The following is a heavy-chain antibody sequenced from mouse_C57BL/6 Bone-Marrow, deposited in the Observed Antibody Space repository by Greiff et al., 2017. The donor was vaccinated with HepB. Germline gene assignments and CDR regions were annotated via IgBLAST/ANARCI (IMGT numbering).Heavy chain of an antibody. V-gene: IGHV1-85*01. CDR2: IYPRDGST. Sequence: VQLQQSGPELVKPGASVKLSCKASGYTFTSYDINWVKQRPGQGLEWIGWIYPRDGSTKYNEKFKGKATLTVDTSSSTAYMELHSLTSEDSAVYFCARWTIYYYGSSGYFDVWGTGTTVTVSS. CDR1: GYTFTSYD. CDR3: ARWTIYYYGSSGYFDV. J-gene: IGHJ1*03. D-gene: IGHD1-1*01.